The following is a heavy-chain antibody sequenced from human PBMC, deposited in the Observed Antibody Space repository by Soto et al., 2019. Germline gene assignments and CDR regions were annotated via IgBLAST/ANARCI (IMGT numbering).Heavy chain of an antibody. CDR3: ATDVSYYYDSSGWHY. CDR2: IKQDGSEK. V-gene: IGHV3-7*01. J-gene: IGHJ4*02. CDR1: GFTFSSYW. D-gene: IGHD3-22*01. Sequence: GSLRLSCAASGFTFSSYWMSWVRQAPGKGLEWVANIKQDGSEKYYVDSVKGRFTISRDNAKNSLYLQMNSLRAEDTAVYYCATDVSYYYDSSGWHYWGQGTLVTVSS.